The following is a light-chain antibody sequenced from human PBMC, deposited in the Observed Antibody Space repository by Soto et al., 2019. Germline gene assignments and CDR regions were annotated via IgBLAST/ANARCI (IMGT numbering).Light chain of an antibody. Sequence: QSVLTQPPSASGTPGQRVTISCSGSSSNIGSNTVNWYQQLPGTAPKLLIYSNNQRPSGVPDRFSGSKSGTSASLAISGLQSEDEADYSCAAWDESLNGWVFGGGTKLTVL. J-gene: IGLJ3*02. V-gene: IGLV1-44*01. CDR1: SSNIGSNT. CDR3: AAWDESLNGWV. CDR2: SNN.